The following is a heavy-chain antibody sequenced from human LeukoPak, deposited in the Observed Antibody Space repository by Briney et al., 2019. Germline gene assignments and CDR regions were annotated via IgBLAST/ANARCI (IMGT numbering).Heavy chain of an antibody. Sequence: SETLSLTCTVSNGSMTSDSYYWAWVRQPPGKGLEWIGTIFYSGKTYYSASLKSRVAVSLDTSKKNFSLRLSSVTAADTAVYYCARLWIVATWFDAWGQGALVTVSS. J-gene: IGHJ5*02. D-gene: IGHD2-2*03. V-gene: IGHV4-39*02. CDR3: ARLWIVATWFDA. CDR2: IFYSGKT. CDR1: NGSMTSDSYY.